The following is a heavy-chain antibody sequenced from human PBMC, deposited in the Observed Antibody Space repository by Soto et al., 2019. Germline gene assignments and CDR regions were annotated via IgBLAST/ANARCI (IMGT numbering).Heavy chain of an antibody. V-gene: IGHV1-18*01. J-gene: IGHJ4*02. CDR3: ARDRISIAAAPWPD. Sequence: ASVKVSCKASGYTFTSYGISWVRQAPGQGLEWMGWISAYNGNTNYAQKLQGRVTMTTDTSTSTAYMELRSLRSDDTAVYYCARDRISIAAAPWPDWGQGTLVTVSS. CDR2: ISAYNGNT. CDR1: GYTFTSYG. D-gene: IGHD6-13*01.